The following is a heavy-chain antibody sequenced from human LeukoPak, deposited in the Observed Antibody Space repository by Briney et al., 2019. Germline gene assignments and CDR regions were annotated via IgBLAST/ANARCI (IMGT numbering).Heavy chain of an antibody. D-gene: IGHD4-23*01. CDR2: IDWDDDK. V-gene: IGHV2-70*11. CDR3: ARIRRTTVVTAGAFDI. J-gene: IGHJ3*02. CDR1: GFSLSTSGMC. Sequence: SGPALVKPTQTLTLTCTFSGFSLSTSGMCVSWIRQPPGKALEWLARIDWDDDKYYSTSLKTRLTISKDTSKNRVVLTMTNMDPLDTATYYCARIRRTTVVTAGAFDIWGQGTMVTVSS.